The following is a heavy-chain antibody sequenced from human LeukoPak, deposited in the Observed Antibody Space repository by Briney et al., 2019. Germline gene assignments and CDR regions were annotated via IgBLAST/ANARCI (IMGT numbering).Heavy chain of an antibody. D-gene: IGHD1-14*01. CDR3: ASWAGGNAPVASFDY. CDR1: GYSFTGYY. Sequence: ASVKVSCKPSGYSFTGYYMHWMRQAPGQGLEWMGWINLNSGDTNYAEKFQGRVTMTRDTSISTAYVELRRLRYDDTAVYYCASWAGGNAPVASFDYWGQGTLVTVSS. CDR2: INLNSGDT. J-gene: IGHJ4*02. V-gene: IGHV1-2*02.